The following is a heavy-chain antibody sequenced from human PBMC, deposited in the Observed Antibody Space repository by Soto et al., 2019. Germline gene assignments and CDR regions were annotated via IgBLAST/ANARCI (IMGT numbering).Heavy chain of an antibody. Sequence: ASVKFSCKASGGTFSSYAISWVRQAPGQGLEWMGGIIPIFGTANYAQKFQGRVTITADESTSTAYMELSSLRSEDTAVYYCAIGYTIGTYSDYWGEGTLVTVSS. CDR3: AIGYTIGTYSDY. J-gene: IGHJ4*02. D-gene: IGHD1-26*01. V-gene: IGHV1-69*13. CDR2: IIPIFGTA. CDR1: GGTFSSYA.